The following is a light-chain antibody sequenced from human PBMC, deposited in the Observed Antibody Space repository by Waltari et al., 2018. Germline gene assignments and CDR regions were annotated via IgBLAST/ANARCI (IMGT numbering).Light chain of an antibody. V-gene: IGLV2-8*01. J-gene: IGLJ1*01. CDR1: ASDVGGYRY. CDR2: DVS. CDR3: SSYAGSNNYV. Sequence: QSALTQPPSASGSPGQSVTISCTGTASDVGGYRYVSWCQPHPGKAPTLIIFDVSKRPSGVPDRVSGSKSGNTASLTVSGLQAEDEADYYCSSYAGSNNYVFGTGTKVTVL.